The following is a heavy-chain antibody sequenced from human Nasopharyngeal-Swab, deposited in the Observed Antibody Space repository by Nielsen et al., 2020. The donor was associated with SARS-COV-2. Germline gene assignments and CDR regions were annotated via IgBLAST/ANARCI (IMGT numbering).Heavy chain of an antibody. CDR3: ASVRGYYYGMDV. D-gene: IGHD3-10*01. CDR2: IYHSGST. V-gene: IGHV4-30-2*01. J-gene: IGHJ6*02. Sequence: REAPGKGLEWIGYIYHSGSTYYNPSLKSRVTISVDRSKNQFSLKLSSVTAADTAVYYCASVRGYYYGMDVWGQGTTVTVFS.